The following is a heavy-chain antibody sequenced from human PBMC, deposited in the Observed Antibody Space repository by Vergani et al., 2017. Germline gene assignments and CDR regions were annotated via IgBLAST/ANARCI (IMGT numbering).Heavy chain of an antibody. Sequence: QVQLVESGGGVVQPGGSLRLPCEGSGFTFSSYGMHWVRQAPGKGLEWVAFIRYDGSNKYYADSVKGRFTISRENSKNTRYLQMNSLRAEDTAVYYCAPVGATTDRVYFDYWGQGTLVTVSS. J-gene: IGHJ4*02. CDR3: APVGATTDRVYFDY. CDR2: IRYDGSNK. V-gene: IGHV3-30*02. CDR1: GFTFSSYG. D-gene: IGHD1-26*01.